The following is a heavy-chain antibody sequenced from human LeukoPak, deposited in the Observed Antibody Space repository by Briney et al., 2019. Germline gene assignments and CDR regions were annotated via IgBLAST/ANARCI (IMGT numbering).Heavy chain of an antibody. Sequence: PSETLSLTCAVYGGSFSGYYWSWIRQPPGKGLEWIGYIYYSGSTNYNPSLKSRVTISVDTSKNQFSLKLSSVTAADTAVYYCVRDRVGDSSGQMDVWGQGTTVTVSS. CDR3: VRDRVGDSSGQMDV. J-gene: IGHJ6*02. CDR1: GGSFSGYY. CDR2: IYYSGST. D-gene: IGHD3-22*01. V-gene: IGHV4-59*01.